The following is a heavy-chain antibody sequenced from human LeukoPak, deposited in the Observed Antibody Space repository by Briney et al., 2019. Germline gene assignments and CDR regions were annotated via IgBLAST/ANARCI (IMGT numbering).Heavy chain of an antibody. J-gene: IGHJ5*02. Sequence: SETLSLTCTVSGGSISSSSYYWGWIRQPPGKGLEWIGSIYYSGSTYYNPSLKSRVTISVDTSKNQFSLKLSSVTAADTAVYYCARGGCSGGSCYSPLNWFDPWGQGTLVTVSS. CDR2: IYYSGST. CDR1: GGSISSSSYY. V-gene: IGHV4-39*07. D-gene: IGHD2-15*01. CDR3: ARGGCSGGSCYSPLNWFDP.